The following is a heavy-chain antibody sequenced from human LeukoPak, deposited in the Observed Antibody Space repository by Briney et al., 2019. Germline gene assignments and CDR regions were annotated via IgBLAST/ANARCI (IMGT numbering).Heavy chain of an antibody. J-gene: IGHJ5*02. CDR1: GASMSNFC. Sequence: SETLSLTCTVSGASMSNFCCTWIRQPPGKGLEWIGYICYSGATNYNPSLKSRVTMSVDTSNNHFFLSLSDVTAADTAIYSCARGTGWYYPWGQGTLVTASS. CDR2: ICYSGAT. D-gene: IGHD1-1*01. CDR3: ARGTGWYYP. V-gene: IGHV4-59*01.